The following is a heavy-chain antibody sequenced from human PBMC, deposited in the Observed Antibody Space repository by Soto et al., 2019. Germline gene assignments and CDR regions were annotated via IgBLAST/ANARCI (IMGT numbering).Heavy chain of an antibody. V-gene: IGHV3-23*01. CDR2: INGSGGTT. CDR1: GFTFSSYA. D-gene: IGHD4-4*01. CDR3: AKKDYSSF. J-gene: IGHJ4*02. Sequence: EEQLLESGGGLIQPGGSLRLSCAASGFTFSSYAMNWVRQAPGKGLEWVSAINGSGGTTYYADSVRGRFTISRDNSKNTLYLQMNSLRVDDTAVYYCAKKDYSSFWGQGTLVTVSS.